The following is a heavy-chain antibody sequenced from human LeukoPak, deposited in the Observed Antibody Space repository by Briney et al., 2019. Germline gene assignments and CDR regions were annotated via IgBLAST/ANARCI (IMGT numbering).Heavy chain of an antibody. CDR1: GGSISSYY. CDR2: IYYSGTT. D-gene: IGHD3-9*01. CDR3: ATHYDVLTGYAAAAFDI. V-gene: IGHV4-59*08. J-gene: IGHJ3*02. Sequence: PSETLSLTCTVSGGSISSYYWSWIRQPPGKGLEWIGYIYYSGTTHYNPSLESRITMSVDTSKNQFSLKLSSVTAADTAVYYCATHYDVLTGYAAAAFDIWGQGTMVTVSS.